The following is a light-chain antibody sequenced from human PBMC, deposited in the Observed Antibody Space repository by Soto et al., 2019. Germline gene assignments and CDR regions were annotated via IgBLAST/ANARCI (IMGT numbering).Light chain of an antibody. Sequence: DIQMTQSPSTLSASVGDRVTITCRASQSLSSWLAWYQQKPGKVPKLLIYKASFLESGVPSRFSGSGSGTEFTLTISSLQPDDFATYYCQQYKSGGTFGQGTKVDIK. CDR2: KAS. J-gene: IGKJ1*01. V-gene: IGKV1-5*03. CDR3: QQYKSGGT. CDR1: QSLSSW.